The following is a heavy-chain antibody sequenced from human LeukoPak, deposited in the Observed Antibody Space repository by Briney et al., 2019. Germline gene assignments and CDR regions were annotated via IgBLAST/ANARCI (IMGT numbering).Heavy chain of an antibody. V-gene: IGHV3-15*01. CDR1: GFTFSNAW. J-gene: IGHJ4*02. D-gene: IGHD5-18*01. CDR2: IKSKTDGGTT. CDR3: AREQDTAMATFDY. Sequence: GGSLRLSCAASGFTFSNAWMSWVRQAPGRGLEWVGRIKSKTDGGTTDYAAPVKGRFTISRDDSKNTLYLQMNSLRAEDTAVYYCAREQDTAMATFDYWGQGTLVTVSS.